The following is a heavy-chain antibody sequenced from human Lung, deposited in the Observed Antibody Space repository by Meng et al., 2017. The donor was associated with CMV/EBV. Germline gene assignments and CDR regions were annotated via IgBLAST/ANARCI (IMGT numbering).Heavy chain of an antibody. V-gene: IGHV4-39*07. D-gene: IGHD5-24*01. J-gene: IGHJ4*02. CDR3: VTETGYNYDN. CDR1: GGSISRSSSY. CDR2: IYFSGNT. Sequence: QLHDVGRGKVQHSETMSLSCSVAGGSISRSSSYWGWIRQFPGKGLELIGSIYFSGNTYYNPSLKSRVTMSVGTAQNKFSLTLRSVTAADTAVYYCVTETGYNYDNWGQGALVTVSS.